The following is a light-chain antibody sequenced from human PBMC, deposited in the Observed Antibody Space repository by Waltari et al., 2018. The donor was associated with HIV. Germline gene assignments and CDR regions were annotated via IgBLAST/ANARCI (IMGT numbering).Light chain of an antibody. Sequence: QSVLTQPPSASETPGQRVTIPCSGSISNIGTNFVYWYQQLPGTSAKVRIDINSQRPSRVPDRFSGSMSETAASLAISGLRSEDEADYYCEAWDDRLGGPVFGGGTRLTVL. V-gene: IGLV1-47*01. CDR1: ISNIGTNF. CDR3: EAWDDRLGGPV. J-gene: IGLJ2*01. CDR2: INS.